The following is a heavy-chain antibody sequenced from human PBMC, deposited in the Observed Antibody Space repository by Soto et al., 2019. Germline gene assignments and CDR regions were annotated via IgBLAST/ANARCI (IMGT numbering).Heavy chain of an antibody. CDR1: GGSISSGGYS. CDR3: TRVPSQGDYYFDH. CDR2: IYHSGST. Sequence: QLQLQESGSGLVKPSQTLSLTCAVPGGSISSGGYSWRWIRQPPGKGLEWIGYIYHSGSTYYNPSLRSRVTIPVDRSKNQLPLKPGSVSAADTAVYYCTRVPSQGDYYFDHWGQGTLVTVSS. V-gene: IGHV4-30-2*01. D-gene: IGHD2-21*02. J-gene: IGHJ4*02.